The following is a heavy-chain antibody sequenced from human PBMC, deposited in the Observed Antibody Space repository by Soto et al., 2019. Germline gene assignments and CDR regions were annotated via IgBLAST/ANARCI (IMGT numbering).Heavy chain of an antibody. CDR3: ARGPSGDKVDY. CDR1: GGSVSSGSYY. D-gene: IGHD1-26*01. V-gene: IGHV4-61*01. J-gene: IGHJ4*02. Sequence: SETLSLTCTVSGGSVSSGSYYWSWIRQPPGKGLEWIGYIYYSGSTNYNPSLKSRVTISVDTSKNQFSLKLRSVTAVDTAVYYCARGPSGDKVDYWGQGTLVTVSS. CDR2: IYYSGST.